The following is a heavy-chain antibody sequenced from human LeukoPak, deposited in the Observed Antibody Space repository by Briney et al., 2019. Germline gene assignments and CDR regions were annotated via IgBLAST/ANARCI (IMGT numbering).Heavy chain of an antibody. J-gene: IGHJ4*02. D-gene: IGHD2/OR15-2a*01. CDR3: ATTSPFDY. CDR2: IIPILGIA. Sequence: SVKVSCKASGGTFSSYAISWVRQAPGQGLEWMGRIIPILGIANYAQKFQGRVTMTEDTSTDTAYMELSSLRSEDTAVYYCATTSPFDYWGQGTLVTVSS. CDR1: GGTFSSYA. V-gene: IGHV1-69*04.